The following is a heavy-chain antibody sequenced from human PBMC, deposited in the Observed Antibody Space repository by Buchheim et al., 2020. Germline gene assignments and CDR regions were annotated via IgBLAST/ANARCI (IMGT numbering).Heavy chain of an antibody. J-gene: IGHJ6*02. D-gene: IGHD2-8*01. CDR2: IHHGGST. CDR1: GDSMSSHDW. Sequence: QVQLQESGPGLVKPSGTLSLTCDVSGDSMSSHDWWSWARQPPGKGLEWSGEIHHGGSTNYSRSLKGRVTISVDKSKNHFSLKLSSVTAADTAVYYCARNGYYNMDVWGQGTT. CDR3: ARNGYYNMDV. V-gene: IGHV4-4*02.